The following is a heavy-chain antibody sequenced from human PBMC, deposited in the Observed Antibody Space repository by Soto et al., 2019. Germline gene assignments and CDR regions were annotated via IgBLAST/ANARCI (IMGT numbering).Heavy chain of an antibody. J-gene: IGHJ4*02. Sequence: GGSLRLSCAASGFTFSTYTMSWVRQAPGKGLEWVSGISCSGGSLSYADSVKGRFTISRDNPKNSLYLQMNSLRAEDTALYYCAKGREKSNYVPFDYWGQGTLVTVSS. CDR2: ISCSGGSL. CDR1: GFTFSTYT. V-gene: IGHV3-23*01. D-gene: IGHD4-4*01. CDR3: AKGREKSNYVPFDY.